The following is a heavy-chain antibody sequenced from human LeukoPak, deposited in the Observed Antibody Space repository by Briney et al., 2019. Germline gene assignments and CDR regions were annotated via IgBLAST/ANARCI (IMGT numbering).Heavy chain of an antibody. CDR2: INWNGGGT. J-gene: IGHJ6*02. CDR3: AKHLTATNTYIFFGLDV. CDR1: GFSFKDYG. Sequence: GGSLRLSCAATGFSFKDYGMHWVRQPPGKGLEWVSAINWNGGGTDYADSVKGRFTISRDNAKNSLCLQLSSLRPDDTALYYCAKHLTATNTYIFFGLDVWGQGTSVTVSS. D-gene: IGHD1-26*01. V-gene: IGHV3-9*01.